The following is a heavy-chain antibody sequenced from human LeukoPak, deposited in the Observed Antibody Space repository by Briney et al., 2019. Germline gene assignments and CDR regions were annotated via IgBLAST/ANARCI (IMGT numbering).Heavy chain of an antibody. Sequence: GGSLRLSCAASGFTFSSFSMNWVRQAPGKGLEWVSAISGSGGSTYYADSVKGRFTISRDNAKNSLYLQMNSLRAEDTAVYYCARDSRSLSYDFWSGYYDAFDIWGQGTMVTVSS. CDR2: ISGSGGST. J-gene: IGHJ3*02. CDR3: ARDSRSLSYDFWSGYYDAFDI. V-gene: IGHV3-21*01. D-gene: IGHD3-3*01. CDR1: GFTFSSFS.